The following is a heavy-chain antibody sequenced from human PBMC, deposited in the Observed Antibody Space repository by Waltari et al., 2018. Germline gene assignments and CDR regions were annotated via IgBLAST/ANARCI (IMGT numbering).Heavy chain of an antibody. J-gene: IGHJ3*02. Sequence: QVQLVQSGAEVKKPGSSVKVSCKASGGTFSSYAISWVRQAPGQGLEWMGRIIPIFGTANNAQKFQGRVTITADKSTSTAYMGLSSLRSEDTAVYYCAREGIPVVGGGAFDIWGQGTMVTVSS. D-gene: IGHD2-15*01. CDR1: GGTFSSYA. CDR2: IIPIFGTA. V-gene: IGHV1-69*13. CDR3: AREGIPVVGGGAFDI.